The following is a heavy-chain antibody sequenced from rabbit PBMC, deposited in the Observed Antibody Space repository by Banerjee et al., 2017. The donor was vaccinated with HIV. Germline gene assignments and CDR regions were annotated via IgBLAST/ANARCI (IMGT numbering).Heavy chain of an antibody. D-gene: IGHD2-1*01. CDR3: ARVLDDYGDFCDV. Sequence: QEQLKETGGGLVQPGGSLTLSCKASGFGFSSYYVAWVRQAPGKGLEWITCIYSRGDSTWYASWAKGRFTISETSSTTVTLQMTSLTAADTATYFCARVLDDYGDFCDVWGPGTLVTIS. V-gene: IGHV1S45*01. CDR2: IYSRGDST. J-gene: IGHJ4*01. CDR1: GFGFSSYYV.